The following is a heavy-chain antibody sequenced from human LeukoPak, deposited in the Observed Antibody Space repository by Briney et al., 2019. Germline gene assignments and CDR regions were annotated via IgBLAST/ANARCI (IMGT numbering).Heavy chain of an antibody. CDR3: ARAEYTYGPRGFDF. CDR1: GFTFISYT. D-gene: IGHD5-18*01. CDR2: ISSSGSYR. V-gene: IGHV3-21*01. J-gene: IGHJ4*02. Sequence: GGSLRLSCAASGFTFISYTINWVRQAPGKGLEWVSSISSSGSYRYYADPVMGRFTISRDNAKNSLYLQMNSLTAEDTAVYYCARAEYTYGPRGFDFWGQGTLVTVS.